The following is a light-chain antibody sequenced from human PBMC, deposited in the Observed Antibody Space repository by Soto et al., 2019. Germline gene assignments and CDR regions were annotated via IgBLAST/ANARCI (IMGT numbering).Light chain of an antibody. V-gene: IGLV2-23*01. CDR1: ISDVGAYNS. J-gene: IGLJ1*01. CDR2: KGT. CDR3: CSSAPESTYV. Sequence: QSALAQPSSVSGSPGQSITISCTGTISDVGAYNSGSWYQQHPHRAPQVIIYKGTQRPSGVSNRFSGSTSGNAASLTISALQADDEADYFCCSSAPESTYVFGTGTKVTVL.